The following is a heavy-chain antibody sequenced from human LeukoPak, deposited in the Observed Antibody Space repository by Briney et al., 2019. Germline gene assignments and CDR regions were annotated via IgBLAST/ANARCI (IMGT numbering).Heavy chain of an antibody. Sequence: ASVKVSCKASGYTFTSYYMHWVRQAPGQGLEWMGIINPSGGSTSYAQKFQGRVTMTRDTSTSTVYMELSSLRSEDTAVYYCATQPPALYSYGSESFDYWGQGTLVTVSS. V-gene: IGHV1-46*01. CDR1: GYTFTSYY. D-gene: IGHD5-18*01. J-gene: IGHJ4*02. CDR3: ATQPPALYSYGSESFDY. CDR2: INPSGGST.